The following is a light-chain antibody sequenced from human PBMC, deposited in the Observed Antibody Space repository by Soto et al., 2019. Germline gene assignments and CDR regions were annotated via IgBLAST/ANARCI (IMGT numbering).Light chain of an antibody. CDR2: DAS. Sequence: DIQMTQSPSTLSASVGDRVTITCRASQSISSWLAWYQQKPGKAPKLLISDASSLESGVPSRFSGDRSGTEFTLTINSLHPEDVATYFCQQFRRYWTFGQGTRVEIK. V-gene: IGKV1-5*01. CDR1: QSISSW. J-gene: IGKJ1*01. CDR3: QQFRRYWT.